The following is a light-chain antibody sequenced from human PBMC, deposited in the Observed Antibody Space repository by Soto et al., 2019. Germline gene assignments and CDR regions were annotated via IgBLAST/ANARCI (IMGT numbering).Light chain of an antibody. CDR3: QQYGSSPRT. CDR1: QSVSMSY. Sequence: EIVLTQSPDTLSLSPGERATLCCGASQSVSMSYLAWYQQKPGLAPRLLIYDASSRAPGIPDRFSGSGSATDFTLTISRLEPEDFAVYYCQQYGSSPRTFGQGTKVDI. J-gene: IGKJ1*01. V-gene: IGKV3D-20*01. CDR2: DAS.